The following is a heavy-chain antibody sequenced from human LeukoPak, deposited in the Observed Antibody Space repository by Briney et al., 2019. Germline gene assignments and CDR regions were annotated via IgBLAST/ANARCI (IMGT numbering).Heavy chain of an antibody. Sequence: SETLSLTCTVSGGSISSYYWSWIRQPPGKGLEWIGYIYYSGSTNYNPSLKSRVTISVDTSKNQFSLKLSSATAADTAVYYCARHVAALDYWGQGTLVAVSS. J-gene: IGHJ4*02. CDR1: GGSISSYY. CDR3: ARHVAALDY. CDR2: IYYSGST. D-gene: IGHD6-13*01. V-gene: IGHV4-59*08.